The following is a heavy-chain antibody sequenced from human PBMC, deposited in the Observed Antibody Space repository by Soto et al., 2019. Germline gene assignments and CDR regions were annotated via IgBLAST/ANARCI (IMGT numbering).Heavy chain of an antibody. CDR3: ARGGIGSGYGPADY. CDR1: GGTFSSYT. J-gene: IGHJ4*02. Sequence: QVQLVQSGAEVKKPGSSVKVSCKASGGTFSSYTISWVRQAPGQGLEWMGRIIPILGIANYAQKFQGRVTITADKSTSTAYMELSSLRSEDTAVYYCARGGIGSGYGPADYWGQGTLVTVSS. CDR2: IIPILGIA. D-gene: IGHD3-22*01. V-gene: IGHV1-69*02.